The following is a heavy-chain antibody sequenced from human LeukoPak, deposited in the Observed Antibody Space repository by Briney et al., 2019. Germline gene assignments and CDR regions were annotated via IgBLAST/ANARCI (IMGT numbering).Heavy chain of an antibody. CDR1: GGSFSGYY. CDR2: INHSGST. CDR3: ARGSGYYGSGSYRGRYFDY. D-gene: IGHD3-10*01. Sequence: PSETLSLTCAVYGGSFSGYYWSWIRQPPGKGLEWIGEINHSGSTNYNPSLKSRVTISVDTSKNQFSLMLSSVTAADTAVYYCARGSGYYGSGSYRGRYFDYWGQGTLVTVSS. V-gene: IGHV4-34*01. J-gene: IGHJ4*02.